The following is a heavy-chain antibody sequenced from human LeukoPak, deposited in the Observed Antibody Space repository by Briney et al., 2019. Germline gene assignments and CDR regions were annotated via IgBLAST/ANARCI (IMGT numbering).Heavy chain of an antibody. J-gene: IGHJ4*02. CDR2: IYHSGSP. CDR1: GGSISSSNW. V-gene: IGHV4-4*02. D-gene: IGHD3-22*01. Sequence: SETLSLTCAVSGGSISSSNWWSWVRQPPGKGLEWIGEIYHSGSPNYNPSLKSRVTISVDKSKNQFSLKLSSVTAADTAVYYCARSVFTDYYDSSGYYPYYFDYWGQGSPVTVSS. CDR3: ARSVFTDYYDSSGYYPYYFDY.